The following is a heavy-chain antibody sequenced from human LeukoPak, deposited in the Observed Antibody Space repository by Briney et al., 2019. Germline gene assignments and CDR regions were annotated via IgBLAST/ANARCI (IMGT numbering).Heavy chain of an antibody. D-gene: IGHD3-9*01. CDR2: MNPNSGNT. J-gene: IGHJ4*02. V-gene: IGHV1-8*01. Sequence: ASVKVSCKASGYTLTSYDINWVRQATGQGLEWMGWMNPNSGNTGYAQKFQGRVTMTRNTSISTAYMELSSLRSEDTAVYYCARTYDILTGYHDYWGQGTLVTVSS. CDR3: ARTYDILTGYHDY. CDR1: GYTLTSYD.